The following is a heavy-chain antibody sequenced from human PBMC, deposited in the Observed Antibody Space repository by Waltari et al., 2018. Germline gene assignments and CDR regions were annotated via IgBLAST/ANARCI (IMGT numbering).Heavy chain of an antibody. D-gene: IGHD5-12*01. CDR1: GGSISSSSYY. CDR3: ARHKVSVATFLFDY. CDR2: IYYSGST. Sequence: QLQLQESGPGLVKPSETLSLTCTVSGGSISSSSYYWGWIRQPPGKGLEWIGSIYYSGSTYYNPSLKSRVTISVDTSKNQFSLKLSSVTAADTAVYYCARHKVSVATFLFDYWGQGTLVTVSS. V-gene: IGHV4-39*01. J-gene: IGHJ4*02.